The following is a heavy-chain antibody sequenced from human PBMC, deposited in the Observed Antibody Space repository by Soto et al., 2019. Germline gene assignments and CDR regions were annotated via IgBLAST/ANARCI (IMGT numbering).Heavy chain of an antibody. V-gene: IGHV4-34*01. D-gene: IGHD2-21*02. J-gene: IGHJ5*02. CDR2: INHSGST. CDR1: GGSFRGYY. CDR3: ARGLQLAYCGGDCYSGDFDP. Sequence: SETLSLTCAVYGGSFRGYYWSWIRQPPGKGLEWIGEINHSGSTNYNPSLKSRVTISVDTSKNQFSLKLSSVTAADTAVYYCARGLQLAYCGGDCYSGDFDPWGQGILVTVS.